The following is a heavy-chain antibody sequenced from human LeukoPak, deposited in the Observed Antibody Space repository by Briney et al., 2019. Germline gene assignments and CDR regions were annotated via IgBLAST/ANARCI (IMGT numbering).Heavy chain of an antibody. CDR3: ARDLDY. CDR1: GFTFSSYA. J-gene: IGHJ4*02. CDR2: ISYDGSNK. Sequence: GGSLRLSCAASGFTFSSYAMHWVRQAPGKGLEWVAVISYDGSNKYYADSVKGRFTISRDNSKNALYLQMNSLRAEDTAVYYCARDLDYWGQGTLVTVSS. V-gene: IGHV3-30-3*01.